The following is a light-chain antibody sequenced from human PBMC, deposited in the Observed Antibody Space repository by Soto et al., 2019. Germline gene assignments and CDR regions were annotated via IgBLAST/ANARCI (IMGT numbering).Light chain of an antibody. CDR3: QQYNSYSPLT. CDR2: DAS. Sequence: DIQMTQSPSTLSASVGDRVTITCRASQRITNWLAWYQQKPGKAPKLLVYDASSLESGVPSRFSGSGSGTEFTLTISSLQPDDVATYYCQQYNSYSPLTFGPGTKVDI. V-gene: IGKV1-5*01. CDR1: QRITNW. J-gene: IGKJ3*01.